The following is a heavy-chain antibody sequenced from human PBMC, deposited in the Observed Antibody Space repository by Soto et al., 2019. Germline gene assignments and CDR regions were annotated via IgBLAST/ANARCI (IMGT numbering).Heavy chain of an antibody. J-gene: IGHJ6*02. Sequence: QVQLVQSGAEVKKPGSSVKISCKASGGTFINHAFSGVRQAPGQGLEWMGGIIPMFGTADYSQKFQGRVTITADEATTTAHMELSSLRSDDSAVYYCARDDATYCGGDCYRYVFYGLDVWGQGTTVTVSS. CDR3: ARDDATYCGGDCYRYVFYGLDV. CDR2: IIPMFGTA. V-gene: IGHV1-69*01. D-gene: IGHD2-21*02. CDR1: GGTFINHA.